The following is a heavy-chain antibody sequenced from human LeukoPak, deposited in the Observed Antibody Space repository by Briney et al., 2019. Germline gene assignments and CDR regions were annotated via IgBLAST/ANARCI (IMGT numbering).Heavy chain of an antibody. Sequence: SETLSLTCTVSGGSISSYYWSWIRQPPGKGLEWIGYIYYSGSTNYNPSLKSRVTISVDTSKNQFSLKLSSVTAADTAVYYCASHGGYSYIDYWGQGTLVTASS. D-gene: IGHD5-18*01. V-gene: IGHV4-59*01. CDR3: ASHGGYSYIDY. J-gene: IGHJ4*02. CDR2: IYYSGST. CDR1: GGSISSYY.